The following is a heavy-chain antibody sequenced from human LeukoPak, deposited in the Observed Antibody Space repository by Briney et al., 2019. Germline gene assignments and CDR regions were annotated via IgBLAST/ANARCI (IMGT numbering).Heavy chain of an antibody. CDR3: AKCWGYCSSTSCYTHKRHFDY. Sequence: PGGSLRLSCAASGFTFSSYAMSWVRQAPGKGLECVSAISGSGCSTYYADSVKGRFTISRDNSKNTLYLQMNSLRAEDTAVYYCAKCWGYCSSTSCYTHKRHFDYWGQGTLVTVSS. V-gene: IGHV3-23*01. D-gene: IGHD2-2*02. CDR2: ISGSGCST. J-gene: IGHJ4*02. CDR1: GFTFSSYA.